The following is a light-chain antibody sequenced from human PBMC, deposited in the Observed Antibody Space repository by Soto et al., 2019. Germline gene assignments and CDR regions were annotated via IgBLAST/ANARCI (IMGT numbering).Light chain of an antibody. J-gene: IGLJ1*01. CDR2: GNT. Sequence: QSVLTQPPSVSGAPGQKVTISCTGSSSNIGAGSDVHWYQQLPGTAPKLLIYGNTNRPSGVPDRFAGSKSGTSASLAITGLKAEDEADDYCQSYDRSLRRAYVFGTGTKLTVL. V-gene: IGLV1-40*01. CDR3: QSYDRSLRRAYV. CDR1: SSNIGAGSD.